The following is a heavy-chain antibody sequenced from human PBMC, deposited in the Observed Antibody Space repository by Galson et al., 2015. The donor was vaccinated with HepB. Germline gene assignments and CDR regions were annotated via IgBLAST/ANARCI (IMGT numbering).Heavy chain of an antibody. J-gene: IGHJ4*02. Sequence: PALVKPTQTLTLTCSFSGFSLTASPVGVGWIRQPPGKALDWLAVIYWDNDKRYSPSLRNRLTITQDTSKNQVVLTMTNMDPVDTGIYYCAHRSPQSANWDSNCFDYWGQGTLVTVSS. V-gene: IGHV2-5*02. CDR2: IYWDNDK. D-gene: IGHD7-27*01. CDR1: GFSLTASPVG. CDR3: AHRSPQSANWDSNCFDY.